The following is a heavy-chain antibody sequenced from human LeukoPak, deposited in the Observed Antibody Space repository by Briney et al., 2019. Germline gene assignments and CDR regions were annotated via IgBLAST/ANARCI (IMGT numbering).Heavy chain of an antibody. D-gene: IGHD6-13*01. CDR1: GYTFTSYA. J-gene: IGHJ5*02. CDR3: ARDDPTRIAAAGKGRWFDP. Sequence: ASVKVSCKASGYTFTSYAMHWVRQAPGQRLEWMGWINAGNGNTKYSQKFQGRVTITRDTSASTAYMELRSLRSDDTAVYYCARDDPTRIAAAGKGRWFDPWGQGTLVTVSS. CDR2: INAGNGNT. V-gene: IGHV1-3*01.